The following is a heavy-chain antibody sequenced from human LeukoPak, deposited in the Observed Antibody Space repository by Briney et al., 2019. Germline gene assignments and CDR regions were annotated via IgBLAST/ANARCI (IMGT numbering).Heavy chain of an antibody. D-gene: IGHD6-19*01. CDR2: IYPTDSDT. V-gene: IGHV5-51*01. CDR1: GYRSTNYW. J-gene: IGHJ6*02. CDR3: ARRAQWLVGMDV. Sequence: GESLKISCKDSGYRSTNYWIGWVRQMPGKGLEWMGIIYPTDSDTRYSPSFQGQVTISADKSISTAYLQWSSLKASDTAMYYCARRAQWLVGMDVWGQGTTVTVSS.